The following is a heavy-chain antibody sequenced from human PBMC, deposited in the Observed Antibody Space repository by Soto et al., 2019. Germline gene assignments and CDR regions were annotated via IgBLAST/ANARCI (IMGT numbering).Heavy chain of an antibody. Sequence: EVQLMEPGGGLVQPGGSLRLSCAASAFTFSNHWFHWVRQAPGKGLVWVSGINADGSLTFYADSVKGRFTVSRDNAKNKLNLQMNSLRVEDTAVYYCAHLFDFVYWGQGALVTVSS. V-gene: IGHV3-74*01. CDR1: AFTFSNHW. J-gene: IGHJ4*02. CDR3: AHLFDFVY. CDR2: INADGSLT. D-gene: IGHD2-21*01.